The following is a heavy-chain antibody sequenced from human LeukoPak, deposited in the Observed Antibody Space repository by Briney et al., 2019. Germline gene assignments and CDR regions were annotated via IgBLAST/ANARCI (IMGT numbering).Heavy chain of an antibody. D-gene: IGHD3-10*01. CDR3: ARVGYYGSGSYTY. CDR2: INSDGSST. J-gene: IGHJ4*02. Sequence: QPGGSLRLSCAASGLNFSSYWMHWVRQAPGKGLVWVSRINSDGSSTSYADSVKGRFTISRDNAKNTLYLQMNSLRAEDTAVYYCARVGYYGSGSYTYWGQGTLVTVSS. V-gene: IGHV3-74*01. CDR1: GLNFSSYW.